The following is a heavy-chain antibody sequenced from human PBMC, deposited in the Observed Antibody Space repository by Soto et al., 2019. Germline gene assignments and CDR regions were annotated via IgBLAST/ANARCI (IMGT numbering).Heavy chain of an antibody. D-gene: IGHD1-1*01. CDR3: ARVLDSALSYYYMDV. J-gene: IGHJ6*03. V-gene: IGHV3-7*01. CDR1: GFTFSSYW. CDR2: IKQDGSEK. Sequence: GGSLRLSCAASGFTFSSYWMSWVRQAPGKGLEWVANIKQDGSEKYYVDSVKGRFTISRDNAKNSLYLQMNSLRAEDTAVYYCARVLDSALSYYYMDVWGKGTTVTVSS.